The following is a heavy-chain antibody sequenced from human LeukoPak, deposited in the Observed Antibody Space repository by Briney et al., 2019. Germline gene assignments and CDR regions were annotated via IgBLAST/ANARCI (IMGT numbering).Heavy chain of an antibody. CDR1: GGSINTYY. CDR3: ARDGDSSGYYYWAFDL. V-gene: IGHV4-4*07. J-gene: IGHJ3*01. CDR2: IYATGST. Sequence: SETLSLTCTVSGGSINTYYWSWIRQPAGKGLEWIGRIYATGSTNYNPSLKSRVTMSVDTSKNQFSLKLSSVAAADTAVYYCARDGDSSGYYYWAFDLWGQGTMVTVSS. D-gene: IGHD3-22*01.